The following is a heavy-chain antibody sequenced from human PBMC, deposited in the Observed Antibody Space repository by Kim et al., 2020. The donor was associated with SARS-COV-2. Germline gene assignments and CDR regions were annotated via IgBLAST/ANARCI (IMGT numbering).Heavy chain of an antibody. Sequence: GGSLRLSCAAPGFTFSSYAMSWVRQAPGKGLEWVSAISGSGGSTYYADSVKGRFTISRDNSKNTLYLQMNSLRAEDTAVYYCAKDPGAGYYYYYMDVWGKGTTVTVSS. CDR3: AKDPGAGYYYYYMDV. V-gene: IGHV3-23*01. CDR2: ISGSGGST. CDR1: GFTFSSYA. D-gene: IGHD6-13*01. J-gene: IGHJ6*03.